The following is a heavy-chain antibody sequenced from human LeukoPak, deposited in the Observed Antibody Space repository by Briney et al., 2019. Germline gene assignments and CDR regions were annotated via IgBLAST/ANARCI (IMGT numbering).Heavy chain of an antibody. V-gene: IGHV3-33*06. D-gene: IGHD3-9*01. J-gene: IGHJ6*02. CDR3: AKGPGRDILAISYGMDV. CDR1: GFTFSSYG. CDR2: IWYDGSNK. Sequence: PGRSLRLSCAASGFTFSSYGMHWVRQAPGKGLEWGAVIWYDGSNKYYADSVKGRFTISRDNSKNTLYLQMNSLRAEDTAVYYCAKGPGRDILAISYGMDVWGQGTLVTVSS.